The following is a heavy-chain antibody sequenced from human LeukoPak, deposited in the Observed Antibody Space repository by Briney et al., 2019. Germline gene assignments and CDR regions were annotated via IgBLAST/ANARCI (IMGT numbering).Heavy chain of an antibody. J-gene: IGHJ4*02. CDR2: ISSSGSTI. CDR3: ARLGYNYGY. CDR1: GFTFSNYE. Sequence: PGGSLRLSCAASGFTFSNYEMNWVRQAPGKGLEWISYISSSGSTIHYADSVKGRFTISRDNAKNSLYLQMNSLRAEDTAVSYCARLGYNYGYWGQGTLVTVSS. V-gene: IGHV3-48*03. D-gene: IGHD5-18*01.